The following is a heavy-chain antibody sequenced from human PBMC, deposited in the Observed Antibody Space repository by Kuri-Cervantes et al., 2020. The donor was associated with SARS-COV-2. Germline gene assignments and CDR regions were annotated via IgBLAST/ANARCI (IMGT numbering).Heavy chain of an antibody. J-gene: IGHJ4*02. CDR1: GFTFDDYA. V-gene: IGHV3-43D*03. CDR2: ISWDGGST. D-gene: IGHD2-15*01. Sequence: GESLKISCAASGFTFDDYAMHWVRQAPGKGLEWVSLISWDGGSTCYADSVKGRFTISRDNSKNSLYPQMNSLRAEDTALYYCAKDIGGGDCSGGSCYSGGPFDYWGLGTLVTVSS. CDR3: AKDIGGGDCSGGSCYSGGPFDY.